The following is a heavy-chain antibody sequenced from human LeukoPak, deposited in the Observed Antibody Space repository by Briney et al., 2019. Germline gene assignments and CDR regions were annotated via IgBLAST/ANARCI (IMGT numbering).Heavy chain of an antibody. CDR1: GFTFSSYG. V-gene: IGHV3-30*18. D-gene: IGHD4-23*01. CDR3: AKVDYGGNEYYGMDV. J-gene: IGHJ6*02. Sequence: PGGSLRLSCAASGFTFSSYGMHWVRPAPGKGLEWVAVISYDGSNKYYADSVKGRFTISRDNSKNTLYLQMNSLRAEDTAVYYCAKVDYGGNEYYGMDVWGQGTTVTVSS. CDR2: ISYDGSNK.